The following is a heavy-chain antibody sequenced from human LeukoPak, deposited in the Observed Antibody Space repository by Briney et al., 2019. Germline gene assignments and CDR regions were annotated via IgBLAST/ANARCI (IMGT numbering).Heavy chain of an antibody. CDR1: GYTFTVYY. CDR2: INPNSGGT. Sequence: ASVKVSCQASGYTFTVYYMHSVRQAPGQGHEWMGWINPNSGGTNYAQKFQGRVTMTRDTSISTAYMELSRLRSDDTAVYYCARDRDYGDYLNWFDRWGEGTLVGVSS. CDR3: ARDRDYGDYLNWFDR. J-gene: IGHJ5*02. V-gene: IGHV1-2*02. D-gene: IGHD4-17*01.